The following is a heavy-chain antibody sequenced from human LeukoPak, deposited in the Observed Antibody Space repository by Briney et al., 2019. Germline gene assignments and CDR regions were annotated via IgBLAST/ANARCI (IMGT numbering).Heavy chain of an antibody. CDR2: ISYDGSNK. D-gene: IGHD3-16*02. V-gene: IGHV3-30*18. CDR1: GFTFGSYG. CDR3: AKSPDYDYVWGSYRYTGGAFDI. Sequence: GGSLRLSCAASGFTFGSYGMHWVRQAPGRGLEWVAVISYDGSNKYYADSVKGRFTISRDNSKNTLYLQMNSLRAEDTAVYYCAKSPDYDYVWGSYRYTGGAFDIWGQGTMVTVSS. J-gene: IGHJ3*02.